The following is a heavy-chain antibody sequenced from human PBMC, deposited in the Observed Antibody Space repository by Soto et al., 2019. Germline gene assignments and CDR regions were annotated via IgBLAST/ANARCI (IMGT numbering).Heavy chain of an antibody. D-gene: IGHD3-9*01. V-gene: IGHV4-59*01. J-gene: IGHJ5*02. Sequence: SETLSLTCTVSGGSISSYYWSWIRQPPGKGLEWIGYIYYSGSTNYNPSLKSRVTISVDTSKNQFSLKLSSVTAADTAVYYCARGHSVYYDILTGPQGGWFDPWGQGTLVTVS. CDR1: GGSISSYY. CDR3: ARGHSVYYDILTGPQGGWFDP. CDR2: IYYSGST.